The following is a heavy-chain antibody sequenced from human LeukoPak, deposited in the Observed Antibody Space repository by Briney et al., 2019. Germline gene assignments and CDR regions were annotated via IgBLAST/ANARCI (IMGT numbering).Heavy chain of an antibody. CDR3: AKDIFLYGDPFDY. Sequence: GGPLRLSCAASGFTFSSYAMSWVRQAPREGLEWVSAISGSGGSTHYADSVKRRFTISRDNSNTTLYLQMNSLRAEDTAVYYCAKDIFLYGDPFDYWGQGTLVTVSS. J-gene: IGHJ4*02. D-gene: IGHD3-16*01. CDR2: ISGSGGST. V-gene: IGHV3-23*01. CDR1: GFTFSSYA.